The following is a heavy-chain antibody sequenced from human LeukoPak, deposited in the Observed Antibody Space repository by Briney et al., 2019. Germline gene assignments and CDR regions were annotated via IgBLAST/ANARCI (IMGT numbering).Heavy chain of an antibody. V-gene: IGHV3-30-3*01. CDR1: GFSVSNNY. CDR3: ARGLLYYDFWSGYSGY. J-gene: IGHJ4*02. Sequence: GGSLRLSCAASGFSVSNNYMSWVRQAPGKGLEWVAVISYDGSNKYYADSVKGRFTISRDNSKNTLYLQMNSLRAEDTAVYYCARGLLYYDFWSGYSGYWGQGTLVTVSS. CDR2: ISYDGSNK. D-gene: IGHD3-3*01.